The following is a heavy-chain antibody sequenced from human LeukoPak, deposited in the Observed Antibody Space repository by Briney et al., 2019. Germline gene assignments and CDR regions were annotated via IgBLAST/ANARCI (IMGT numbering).Heavy chain of an antibody. CDR1: GYSFSNYW. CDR2: IYPGDSDT. J-gene: IGHJ5*02. V-gene: IGHV5-51*01. D-gene: IGHD6-13*01. CDR3: ARPVGAAAGIDWFDP. Sequence: NLGESLKISCKGSGYSFSNYWIGWVRQMPGKGLEWMGIIYPGDSDTRYSPSFQGQVTISADKSISTAYLQWSSLKASDTAMYYCARPVGAAAGIDWFDPWGQGTLVTVSS.